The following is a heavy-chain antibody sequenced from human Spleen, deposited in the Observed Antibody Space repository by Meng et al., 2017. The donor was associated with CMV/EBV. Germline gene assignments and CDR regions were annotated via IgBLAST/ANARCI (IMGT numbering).Heavy chain of an antibody. CDR1: GGTFSSYA. CDR3: ARGLLRGAPHYFDY. CDR2: IIPIFGTA. D-gene: IGHD3-10*01. Sequence: SVKVSCKASGGTFSSYAISWVRQAPGQGLEWMGGIIPIFGTANYAQKLQGRVTITTDESTSTAYMELSSLRSEDTAVYYCARGLLRGAPHYFDYWGQGTLVTVSS. V-gene: IGHV1-69*05. J-gene: IGHJ4*02.